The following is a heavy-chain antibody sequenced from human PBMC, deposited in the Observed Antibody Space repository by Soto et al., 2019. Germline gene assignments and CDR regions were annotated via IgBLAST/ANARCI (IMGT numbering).Heavy chain of an antibody. CDR3: ARISGSYLYYFDY. CDR2: IYYSGST. D-gene: IGHD1-26*01. V-gene: IGHV4-59*11. CDR1: GASISSHP. J-gene: IGHJ4*02. Sequence: SDTLSITCTVSGASISSHPWSWIRQPPVKGLEWIGYIYYSGSTNYNPSLKSRVTISVDTSKNQFSLKLSSVTAADTAVYYCARISGSYLYYFDYWGQGTLVTVS.